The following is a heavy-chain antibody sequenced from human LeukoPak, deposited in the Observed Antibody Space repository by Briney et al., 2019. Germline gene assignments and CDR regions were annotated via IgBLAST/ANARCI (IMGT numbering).Heavy chain of an antibody. J-gene: IGHJ4*02. CDR1: GVSVSGYY. Sequence: PSETLSLTCVVSGVSVSGYYWGWIRQPPGRGLEWIGYVYYSGSTNYNPSFKSRITISVDTSRNQFSLQLSSVTAADTAVYYCARIHRYCSGGACYVLDNWGQGTLVAVS. V-gene: IGHV4-59*02. CDR2: VYYSGST. CDR3: ARIHRYCSGGACYVLDN. D-gene: IGHD2-15*01.